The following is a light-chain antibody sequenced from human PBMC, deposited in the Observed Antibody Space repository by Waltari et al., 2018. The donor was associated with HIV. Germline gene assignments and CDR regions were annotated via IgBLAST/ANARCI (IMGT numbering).Light chain of an antibody. Sequence: QSALTQPASVSGSPGQSITISCTGTSSDVGGYTYVSWYQQHPGKAPKLMIYEVSHRPSGVSNRFSGSKSGNTASLTISGLQAEDEADYYCSSYTSSSVLFGGGTKVTVL. CDR3: SSYTSSSVL. CDR1: SSDVGGYTY. CDR2: EVS. J-gene: IGLJ2*01. V-gene: IGLV2-14*01.